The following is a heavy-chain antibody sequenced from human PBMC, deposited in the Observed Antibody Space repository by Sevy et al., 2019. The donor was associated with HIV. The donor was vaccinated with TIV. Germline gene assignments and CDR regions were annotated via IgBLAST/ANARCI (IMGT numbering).Heavy chain of an antibody. D-gene: IGHD2-15*01. CDR2: ISDRSDTI. J-gene: IGHJ4*02. CDR1: GFIFSNYY. CDR3: AGVRERYCSGGSCYYGYFFDY. V-gene: IGHV3-48*01. Sequence: GGSLRLSCAASGFIFSNYYMTWVRQAPGKGLEWVSYISDRSDTISYADSVKGRFTISRDNAKNALYLQMSSLRGEDTAVDYCAGVRERYCSGGSCYYGYFFDYWGQGTLVTVSS.